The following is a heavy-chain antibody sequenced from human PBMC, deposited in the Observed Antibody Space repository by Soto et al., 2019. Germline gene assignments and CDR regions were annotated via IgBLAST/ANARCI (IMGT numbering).Heavy chain of an antibody. Sequence: QVQLVESGGGVVQPGRSLTVSCEASGFTFSSYGMHWVRQAPGKGLDWVAVITKYGSSKYYADSVKGRFTISRDNSRNMLSLQRNTLRAEDTALDYCVRDYDGPKNGMDVWGQGTTVTVSS. J-gene: IGHJ6*02. D-gene: IGHD3-22*01. CDR2: ITKYGSSK. V-gene: IGHV3-33*01. CDR3: VRDYDGPKNGMDV. CDR1: GFTFSSYG.